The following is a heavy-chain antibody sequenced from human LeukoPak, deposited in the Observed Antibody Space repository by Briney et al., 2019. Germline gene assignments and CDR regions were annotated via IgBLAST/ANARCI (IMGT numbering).Heavy chain of an antibody. D-gene: IGHD6-19*01. V-gene: IGHV3-30-3*01. Sequence: PGGSLRLSCAASGFTFSSYAMHWVRQAPGKGLEWVAVISYDGSNKYYADSVKGQFTISRDNSKNTLYLQMNSLRAEGTAVYYCASQTGYSSGWYPSPFDYWGQGTLVTVSS. J-gene: IGHJ4*02. CDR3: ASQTGYSSGWYPSPFDY. CDR2: ISYDGSNK. CDR1: GFTFSSYA.